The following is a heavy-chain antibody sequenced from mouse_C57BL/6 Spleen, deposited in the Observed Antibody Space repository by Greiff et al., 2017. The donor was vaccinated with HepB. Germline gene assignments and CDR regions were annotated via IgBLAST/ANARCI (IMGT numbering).Heavy chain of an antibody. CDR2: IWGVGST. CDR1: GFSLTSYG. D-gene: IGHD6-2*01. J-gene: IGHJ3*01. CDR3: ASDAGLGFAY. Sequence: VKLMESGPGLVAPSQSLSITCTVSGFSLTSYGVDWVRQSPGKGLEWLGVIWGVGSTNYNSALKSRLSISKDNSKSQVFLKMNSLQTDDTAMYYCASDAGLGFAYWGQGTLVTVSA. V-gene: IGHV2-6*01.